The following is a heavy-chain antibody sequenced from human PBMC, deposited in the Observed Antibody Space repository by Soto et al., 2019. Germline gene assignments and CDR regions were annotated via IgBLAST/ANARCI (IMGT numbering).Heavy chain of an antibody. J-gene: IGHJ6*02. CDR2: IIPILYIA. V-gene: IGHV1-69*02. CDR3: AKVGGDADDPYYHAMDG. Sequence: QVQLVQSGAEVKKPGSSVNVSCKASGGTFSTDTISWVRQAPGQGLEWMGRIIPILYIANYAQKCQGRVTFNAVKSTSIAYMELSSLRSEDTAVYYCAKVGGDADDPYYHAMDGWGQGTTVTVSS. D-gene: IGHD1-26*01. CDR1: GGTFSTDT.